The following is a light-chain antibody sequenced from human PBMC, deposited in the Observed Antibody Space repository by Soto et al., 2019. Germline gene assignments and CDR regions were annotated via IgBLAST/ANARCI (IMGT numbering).Light chain of an antibody. CDR2: DAS. CDR1: HSVSSD. Sequence: EIELTQSPVTLSLSPGERATLSCRASHSVSSDLLWYQQKPGQSPRLLISDASNWDTGIPARFSGSGSGTDFILTISSLEPEDFAVYYCQQRNKWPRTFGGGTRVEIK. V-gene: IGKV3-11*01. J-gene: IGKJ4*01. CDR3: QQRNKWPRT.